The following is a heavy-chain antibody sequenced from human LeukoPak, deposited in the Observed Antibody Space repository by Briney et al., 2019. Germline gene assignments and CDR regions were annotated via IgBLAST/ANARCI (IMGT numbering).Heavy chain of an antibody. CDR2: IKQDGSEK. CDR3: ARDDCSSISCYHNRFDP. D-gene: IGHD2-2*01. CDR1: GFTFSSYW. J-gene: IGHJ5*02. Sequence: GGSLRLSCAASGFTFSSYWMSWVRQAPGKGLEWVANIKQDGSEKYYVDSVKGRFTISRDNAKNSLYLQMNSLRAEDTAVYYCARDDCSSISCYHNRFDPWVQGTLVTVSS. V-gene: IGHV3-7*01.